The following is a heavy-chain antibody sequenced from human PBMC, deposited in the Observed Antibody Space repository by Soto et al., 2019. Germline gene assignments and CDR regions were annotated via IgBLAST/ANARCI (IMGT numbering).Heavy chain of an antibody. V-gene: IGHV1-18*01. D-gene: IGHD3-22*01. CDR1: GYTFTAYG. Sequence: QVQMVQSGPEVKMPGASVKVSCKTSGYTFTAYGLAWLRQAPGQRPEWMGWVSTNDDRTNYARKFQGRVTMTTDRSTTTTSRELRSLGTDATAVYYCARELNTVSSAYYSFAFGGQGTLVTVSS. CDR2: VSTNDDRT. J-gene: IGHJ4*02. CDR3: ARELNTVSSAYYSFAF.